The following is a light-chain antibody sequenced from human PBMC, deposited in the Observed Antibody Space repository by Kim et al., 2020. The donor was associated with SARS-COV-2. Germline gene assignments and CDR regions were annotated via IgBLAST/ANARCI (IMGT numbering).Light chain of an antibody. CDR3: HQYNDWPPGDT. V-gene: IGKV3-15*01. J-gene: IGKJ2*01. CDR1: QSVSNN. CDR2: GAS. Sequence: SPGERPTLSCRASQSVSNNLAWYQLKPGQAPRLLIYGASTRATGTPARFSGSGSGTYFTLTVSSLQSEDFAVYYCHQYNDWPPGDTFGQGTKLEI.